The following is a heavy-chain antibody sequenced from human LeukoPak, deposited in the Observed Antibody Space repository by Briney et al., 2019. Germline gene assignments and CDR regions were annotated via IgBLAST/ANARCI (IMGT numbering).Heavy chain of an antibody. J-gene: IGHJ4*02. D-gene: IGHD3-22*01. CDR1: GGSISSGDYY. CDR2: IYYSGST. V-gene: IGHV4-61*08. Sequence: SETLSLTCTVSGGSISSGDYYWSWIRQPPGKGLEWIGYIYYSGSTNYNPSLKSRVTISVDTSKNQFSLKLSSVTAADTAVYYCARAVDDSSGYWFDYWGQGTLVTVSS. CDR3: ARAVDDSSGYWFDY.